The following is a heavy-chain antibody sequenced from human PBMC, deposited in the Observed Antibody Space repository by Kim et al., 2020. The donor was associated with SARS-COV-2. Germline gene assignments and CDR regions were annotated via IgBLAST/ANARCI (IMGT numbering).Heavy chain of an antibody. J-gene: IGHJ5*02. V-gene: IGHV3-23*01. D-gene: IGHD3-9*01. CDR1: GFTFSSYA. CDR2: ISGSGGST. Sequence: GGSLRLSCAASGFTFSSYAMSWVRQAPGKGLEWVSAISGSGGSTYYADSVKGRFTISRDNSKNTLYLQMNSLRAEDRAVYYCAKDRHHFDWLPYNWFDPWGQGSLVTVSS. CDR3: AKDRHHFDWLPYNWFDP.